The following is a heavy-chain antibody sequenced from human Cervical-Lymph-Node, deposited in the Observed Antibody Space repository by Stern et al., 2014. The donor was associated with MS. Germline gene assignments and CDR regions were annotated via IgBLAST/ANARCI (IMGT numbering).Heavy chain of an antibody. CDR1: GFTFSHYS. D-gene: IGHD4-17*01. J-gene: IGHJ4*02. CDR2: ISNNSTHT. Sequence: EVQLVESGGGLVKPGESLRLSCDASGFTFSHYSINWVRQAPGKGLEWISSISNNSTHTYYADSVEGRFTISRDSAKDSVSLHMVSLRAEDTAVYYCARARVGDYARSPYLDSWGQGTLVTVSS. CDR3: ARARVGDYARSPYLDS. V-gene: IGHV3-21*01.